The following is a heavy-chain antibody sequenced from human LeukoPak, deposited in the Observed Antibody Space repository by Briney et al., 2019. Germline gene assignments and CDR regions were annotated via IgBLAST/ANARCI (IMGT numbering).Heavy chain of an antibody. J-gene: IGHJ4*02. D-gene: IGHD3-16*01. Sequence: GGSLRLSSAASGFTFSHNAMSWVRQAPEKGLEWVSAISNIGGNTYYADSVKGRFTISRDNSKNTLYLQMSSLRVEDTAVYYCGGRTKADYWGQGTLVTVSS. CDR1: GFTFSHNA. CDR3: GGRTKADY. CDR2: ISNIGGNT. V-gene: IGHV3-23*01.